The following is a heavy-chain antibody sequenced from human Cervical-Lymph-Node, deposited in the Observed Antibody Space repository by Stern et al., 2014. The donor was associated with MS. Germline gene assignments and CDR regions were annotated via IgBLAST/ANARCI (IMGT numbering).Heavy chain of an antibody. V-gene: IGHV5-51*01. CDR1: GYSFPAYW. CDR2: IYPGDSDI. Sequence: EVQLVQSGAAVKKSGESLKISCKGSGYSFPAYWIAWVRQMPGKGLEWMGIIYPGDSDIRYSPAFQGQVTISDDTSTRTAYMEWSSLKASDTAMYYCARQEGSRHYGLDVWGQGTTVTVSS. J-gene: IGHJ6*02. CDR3: ARQEGSRHYGLDV. D-gene: IGHD6-6*01.